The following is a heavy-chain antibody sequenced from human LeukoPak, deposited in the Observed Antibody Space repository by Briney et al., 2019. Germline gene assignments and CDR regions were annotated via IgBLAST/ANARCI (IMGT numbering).Heavy chain of an antibody. J-gene: IGHJ6*02. V-gene: IGHV4-59*12. Sequence: SETLSLTCTVSGDSISSYYWSWIRQPPGKGLEWIGYIYYSGSTNYNPSLKSRVIISVDTSKKQFSLKLSSVTAADTAVYYCAGGRYYYDSSGYLPFWGYYGMDVWGQGTTVTVSS. D-gene: IGHD3-22*01. CDR1: GDSISSYY. CDR3: AGGRYYYDSSGYLPFWGYYGMDV. CDR2: IYYSGST.